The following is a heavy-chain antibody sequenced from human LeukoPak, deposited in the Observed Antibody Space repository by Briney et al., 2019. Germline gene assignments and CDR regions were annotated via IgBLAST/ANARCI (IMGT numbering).Heavy chain of an antibody. CDR3: ARRKTHYDSSGYYYAYYYYYMDV. V-gene: IGHV4-4*07. J-gene: IGHJ6*03. CDR1: GGSISSYY. D-gene: IGHD3-22*01. CDR2: IYTSGST. Sequence: PSETLSLTCTVSGGSISSYYWSWIRQPAGKGLEWIGRIYTSGSTNYNPSLKSRVTISVDTSKNQFSLKLSSVTAADTAVYYCARRKTHYDSSGYYYAYYYYYMDVWGKGTTVTISS.